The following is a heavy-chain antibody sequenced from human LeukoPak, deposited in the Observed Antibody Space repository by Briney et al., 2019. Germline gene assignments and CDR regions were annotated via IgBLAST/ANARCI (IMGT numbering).Heavy chain of an antibody. D-gene: IGHD3-3*01. J-gene: IGHJ6*02. CDR1: GGSFSGYY. CDR3: ARGLSCGRMSCSGSTYYDFWSGYQGPLDYYYGMDV. V-gene: IGHV4-34*01. Sequence: SETLSLTSAVYGGSFSGYYWSWDRHPPGKGLKWIGEINHSGSTNSNQSLNSRTTISVATSKNQFSLKLSSVTAADTAVYYCARGLSCGRMSCSGSTYYDFWSGYQGPLDYYYGMDVWGQGTTVTVSS. CDR2: INHSGST.